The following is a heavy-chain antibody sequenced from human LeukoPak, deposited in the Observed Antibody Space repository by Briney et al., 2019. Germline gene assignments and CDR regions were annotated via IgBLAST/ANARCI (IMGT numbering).Heavy chain of an antibody. V-gene: IGHV4-4*07. CDR1: GGSISSYY. Sequence: SQTLSLTCTVSGGSISSYYWSWIRQPAGKGLEWIGRIYTSGSTNYNPSLKSRVTMSVDTSKNQFSLKLSSVTAADTAVYYCARDRGIAAAGTDDAFDIWGQGTMVTVSS. D-gene: IGHD6-13*01. CDR3: ARDRGIAAAGTDDAFDI. CDR2: IYTSGST. J-gene: IGHJ3*02.